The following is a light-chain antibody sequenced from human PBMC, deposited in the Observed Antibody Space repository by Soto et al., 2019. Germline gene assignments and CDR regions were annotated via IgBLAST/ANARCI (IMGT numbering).Light chain of an antibody. V-gene: IGKV3-15*01. Sequence: IVLRQSPATGSVSPMEIATLSFRASQSISSNLAWYQQKPGQSPRLLIYGASSRATGVPARFSGSGSGTEFTLTISSLQSEDFALDYCQQYNDWTLTFGQGTKVDIK. CDR1: QSISSN. J-gene: IGKJ1*01. CDR3: QQYNDWTLT. CDR2: GAS.